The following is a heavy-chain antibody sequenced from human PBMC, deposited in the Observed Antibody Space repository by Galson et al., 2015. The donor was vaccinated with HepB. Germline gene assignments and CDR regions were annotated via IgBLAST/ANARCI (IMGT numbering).Heavy chain of an antibody. CDR2: IYYSGIT. CDR3: ARRTPRGMDC. Sequence: LSLTCTISDGSIRNHYWTWIRQPPGKGLELIGYIYYSGITNYNPSLKSRGTISHDTSKNQVYLKLRSVTAADTALYFCARRTPRGMDCWGQGTPVTVAS. V-gene: IGHV4-59*03. D-gene: IGHD1-14*01. CDR1: DGSIRNHY. J-gene: IGHJ4*02.